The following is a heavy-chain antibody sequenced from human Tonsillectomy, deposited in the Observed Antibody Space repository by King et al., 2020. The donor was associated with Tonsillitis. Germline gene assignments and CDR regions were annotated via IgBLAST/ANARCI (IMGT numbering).Heavy chain of an antibody. CDR1: GFTFSSYA. V-gene: IGHV3-23*03. CDR2: IYSGGSST. D-gene: IGHD1-26*01. Sequence: DVQLVESGGGLVQPGGSLRLSCAASGFTFSSYAMSWVRQAPGKGLEWVSVIYSGGSSTYYADSVKGRFTISRDNSKNTLYLQMHSLRAEDTAVYYCAKPEGVVGATAGFDYWGQGTLVTVSS. J-gene: IGHJ4*02. CDR3: AKPEGVVGATAGFDY.